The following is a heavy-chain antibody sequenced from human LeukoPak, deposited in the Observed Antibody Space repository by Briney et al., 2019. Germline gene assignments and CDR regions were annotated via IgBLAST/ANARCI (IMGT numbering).Heavy chain of an antibody. J-gene: IGHJ4*02. Sequence: PSETLSLTCAVYGGSFSGYYWSWIRQPPGKGLEWIGEINHSGSTNYNPSLKSRVTISVDTSKNQFSLKLSSVTAADTAVYYCARGRPYGRNFGYWGQGTLVTVSS. D-gene: IGHD4-23*01. V-gene: IGHV4-34*01. CDR2: INHSGST. CDR1: GGSFSGYY. CDR3: ARGRPYGRNFGY.